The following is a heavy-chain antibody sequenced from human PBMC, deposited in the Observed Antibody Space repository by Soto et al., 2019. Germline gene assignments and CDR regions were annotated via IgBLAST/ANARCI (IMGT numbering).Heavy chain of an antibody. Sequence: GGSLRLSCTASGFTFGDYAMSWVRQAPGKGLEWVGFIRSKAYGGTTEYAASVKGRFTISRDDSKSIAYLQMNSLKTEDTAVYYCTPQDTDTRLYWGQGTLVTVSS. D-gene: IGHD5-18*01. V-gene: IGHV3-49*04. CDR1: GFTFGDYA. J-gene: IGHJ4*02. CDR3: TPQDTDTRLY. CDR2: IRSKAYGGTT.